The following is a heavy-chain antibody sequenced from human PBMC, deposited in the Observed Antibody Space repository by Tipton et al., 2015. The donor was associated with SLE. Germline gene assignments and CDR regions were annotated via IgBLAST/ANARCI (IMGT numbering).Heavy chain of an antibody. J-gene: IGHJ4*02. V-gene: IGHV3-30*02. CDR1: GFPFSGNG. CDR3: VREPTPQES. Sequence: SLRLSCVASGFPFSGNGMHWVRQAPGKGLEWVAFIRYDASVKNYGDSVKGRFTISRANSKNTLYLQMSRLRDEDTAVYYCVREPTPQESWGQGTLVIVSS. CDR2: IRYDASVK.